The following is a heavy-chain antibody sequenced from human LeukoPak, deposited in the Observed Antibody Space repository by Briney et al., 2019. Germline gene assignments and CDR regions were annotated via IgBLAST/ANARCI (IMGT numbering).Heavy chain of an antibody. Sequence: GGSLRLSCAASGFTFSSYSMNWVRQAPGKGLEWVSSISSSSSYIYYADSVKGRFTISRDNAKNSLYLQMNSLRAEDTAVYYCAREGSSGWYGLDYWGQGTLVTVSS. CDR3: AREGSSGWYGLDY. V-gene: IGHV3-21*01. CDR1: GFTFSSYS. D-gene: IGHD6-19*01. J-gene: IGHJ4*02. CDR2: ISSSSSYI.